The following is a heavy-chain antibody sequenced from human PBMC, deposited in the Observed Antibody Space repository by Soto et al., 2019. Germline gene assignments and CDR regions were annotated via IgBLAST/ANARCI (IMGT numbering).Heavy chain of an antibody. CDR3: ARGKFYAFDI. V-gene: IGHV4-4*02. CDR1: GVSISIPNW. CDR2: IDHSGTT. J-gene: IGHJ3*02. Sequence: SETLSLTCAVSGVSISIPNWWAWVRQAPGKGLEWIGEIDHSGTTNYNPSLNSRVTISLDRSKNQFSLRLTSVAAADTAVYFCARGKFYAFDIWGQGTMVTVSS.